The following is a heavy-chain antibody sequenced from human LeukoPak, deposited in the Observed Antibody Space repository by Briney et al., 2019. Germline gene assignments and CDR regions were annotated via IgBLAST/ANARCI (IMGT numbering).Heavy chain of an antibody. CDR1: GFTFSNYG. CDR2: ISYDGSKK. Sequence: GGSLRLSCGASGFTFSNYGMHWVRQAPGKGLEWVAVISYDGSKKYYAEPAKGRSTISRENSKSTLFLQMNSLRPEDTAVYYCAKDRAGGANSYYLDNWGQGTLVTVSS. D-gene: IGHD2-21*01. CDR3: AKDRAGGANSYYLDN. J-gene: IGHJ4*02. V-gene: IGHV3-30*18.